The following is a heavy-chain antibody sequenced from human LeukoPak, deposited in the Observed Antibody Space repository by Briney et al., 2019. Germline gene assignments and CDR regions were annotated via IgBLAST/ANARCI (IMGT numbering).Heavy chain of an antibody. V-gene: IGHV1-2*02. CDR1: GYTFTRYS. D-gene: IGHD5-18*01. J-gene: IGHJ6*02. CDR2: INPNSGGT. Sequence: ASVKGSSKASGYTFTRYSIHCVRQAPGQGLEWMGWINPNSGGTNYAQKFQGRVTMTRDTSISTAYMELSRLRSDDTAAYYCASTADNTAMSYYYYGMDVWGQGTTVTVSS. CDR3: ASTADNTAMSYYYYGMDV.